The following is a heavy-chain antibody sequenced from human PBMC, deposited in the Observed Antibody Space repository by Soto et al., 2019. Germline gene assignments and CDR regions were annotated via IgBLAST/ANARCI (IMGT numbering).Heavy chain of an antibody. CDR2: INGGSSTT. V-gene: IGHV3-23*04. D-gene: IGHD1-26*01. Sequence: VQLVESGGGVVQPGRSLRLSCAASGFTFSSYAVNWVRQAPGKGLEWVSAINGGSSTTYYADSVKGRFTISRDNSRNTLYLQMNSLRAEDTAIYYCARVIMGAMVHAFEIWGQGTMVAVSS. CDR1: GFTFSSYA. CDR3: ARVIMGAMVHAFEI. J-gene: IGHJ3*02.